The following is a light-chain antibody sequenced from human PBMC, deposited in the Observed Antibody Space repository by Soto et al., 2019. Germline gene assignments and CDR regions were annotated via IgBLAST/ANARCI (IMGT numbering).Light chain of an antibody. V-gene: IGLV1-44*01. CDR2: SNN. Sequence: QSVLTQPPSASGTPGQRVTISCSGSSSNIGANLVNWYQQFPGTAPKLLIYSNNQRPSGVPDRFSGSKSGTSASLAISGLQSKDAADYYCAAWDDSLNGPVFGGGTKLTVL. J-gene: IGLJ2*01. CDR1: SSNIGANL. CDR3: AAWDDSLNGPV.